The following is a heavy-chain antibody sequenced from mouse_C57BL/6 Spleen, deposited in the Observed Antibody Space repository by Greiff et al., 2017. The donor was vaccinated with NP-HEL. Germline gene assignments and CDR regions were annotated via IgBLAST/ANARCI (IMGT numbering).Heavy chain of an antibody. Sequence: EVQLQQSGPELVKPGASVKISCKASGYTFTDYYMNWVKQSHGKSLEWIGDINPNNGGTSYNQKFKGKATLTVDKSSSTAYMELRSLTSEDSAVYYCARAYPWEAMDYWGQGTSVTVSS. J-gene: IGHJ4*01. CDR1: GYTFTDYY. CDR3: ARAYPWEAMDY. CDR2: INPNNGGT. D-gene: IGHD4-1*01. V-gene: IGHV1-26*01.